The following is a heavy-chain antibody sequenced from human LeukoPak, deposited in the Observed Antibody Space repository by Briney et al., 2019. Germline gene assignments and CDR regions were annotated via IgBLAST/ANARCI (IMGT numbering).Heavy chain of an antibody. Sequence: GGSLRLSCAASGFTFSSNWMHWVRQAPGKGLVWVSRINEDGSTTNYADSVKGRSAIFRDNAKNTLYLQMNSLRAEDTAVYYCVRDLGGRSGHWGQGTLVTVSS. CDR2: INEDGSTT. CDR1: GFTFSSNW. J-gene: IGHJ4*02. V-gene: IGHV3-74*01. D-gene: IGHD1-26*01. CDR3: VRDLGGRSGH.